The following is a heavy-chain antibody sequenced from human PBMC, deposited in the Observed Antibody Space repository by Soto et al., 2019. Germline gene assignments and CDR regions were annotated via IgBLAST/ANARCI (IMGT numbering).Heavy chain of an antibody. D-gene: IGHD6-13*01. CDR1: EFTFRNCA. CDR3: AKDPQQLIFYLDY. J-gene: IGHJ4*02. CDR2: ISDNGGTT. V-gene: IGHV3-23*01. Sequence: XXSLRPHFAASEFTFRNCAMRWVLQAPGKGLEWVSSISDNGGTTYYADSVKGRFTISRDNSKNTLYLQMNSLRAEDTAVYYCAKDPQQLIFYLDYWGQGTQVTVSS.